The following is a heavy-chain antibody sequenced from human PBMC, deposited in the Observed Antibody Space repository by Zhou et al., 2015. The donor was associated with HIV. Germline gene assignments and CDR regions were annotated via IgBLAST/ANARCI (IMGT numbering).Heavy chain of an antibody. Sequence: QVQLVQSGAEVKKPGSSVKVSCKASGGTFSSYAISWVRQAPGQGLEWMGGIIPIFGTANYAQKFQGRVTITADESTSTAYMELSSLRSEDTAVYYCARGGSYSSSSPVAAAGTGDDYWGQGTLVTVSS. CDR2: IIPIFGTA. V-gene: IGHV1-69*01. CDR3: ARGGSYSSSSPVAAAGTGDDY. D-gene: IGHD6-6*01. CDR1: GGTFSSYA. J-gene: IGHJ4*02.